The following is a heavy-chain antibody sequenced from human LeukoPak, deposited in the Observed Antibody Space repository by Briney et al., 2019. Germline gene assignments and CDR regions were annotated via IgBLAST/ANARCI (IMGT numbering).Heavy chain of an antibody. CDR2: ISSSSSYI. V-gene: IGHV3-21*01. J-gene: IGHJ6*03. CDR3: ARVVPPGWRYYYYMDV. CDR1: GFTFSSYS. D-gene: IGHD2-15*01. Sequence: GGSLRLSCAASGFTFSSYSMNWVRQAPGKGLEWVSSISSSSSYIYYADSVKGRFTISRDNAKNSLYLQMNSLRAEDTAVYYCARVVPPGWRYYYYMDVWGKGTTVTVSS.